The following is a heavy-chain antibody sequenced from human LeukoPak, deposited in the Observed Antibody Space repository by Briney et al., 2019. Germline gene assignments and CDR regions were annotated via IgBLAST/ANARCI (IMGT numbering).Heavy chain of an antibody. CDR2: IYSGGST. J-gene: IGHJ4*02. D-gene: IGHD1-26*01. Sequence: GGSLRLSCAASGFTVSSNYMSWVRQAPGKGLEWVSVIYSGGSTYYADSVKGRFTISRDNSENTLYLQMNSLRAEDTAVYYCARFVVGATYYFDCWGQGTLVTVSP. CDR3: ARFVVGATYYFDC. CDR1: GFTVSSNY. V-gene: IGHV3-53*01.